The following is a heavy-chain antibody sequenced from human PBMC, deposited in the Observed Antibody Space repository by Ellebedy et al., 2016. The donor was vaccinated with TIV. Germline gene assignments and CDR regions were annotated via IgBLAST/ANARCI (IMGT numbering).Heavy chain of an antibody. J-gene: IGHJ4*02. CDR1: GFSFSNYA. V-gene: IGHV3-23*01. CDR3: AGGRGSSGFDPSTFH. D-gene: IGHD3-22*01. Sequence: GGSLRLXCAASGFSFSNYAMSWVRQAPGRGLEWVSAISHSGGTTYFADSVKGRFSISRDNSKNTLYLQMNSLRADDTAVYFCAGGRGSSGFDPSTFHWGQGTLVTVSS. CDR2: ISHSGGTT.